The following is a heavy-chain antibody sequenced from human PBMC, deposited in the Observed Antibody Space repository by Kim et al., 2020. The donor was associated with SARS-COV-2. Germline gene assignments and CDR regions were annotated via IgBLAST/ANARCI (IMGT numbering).Heavy chain of an antibody. J-gene: IGHJ6*04. Sequence: YYADSVKGRFTISRDNAKNTLYLQMNSLRAEDTAVYYCAKDDLRGSGYYDWGKGTTVTVSS. V-gene: IGHV3-23*01. CDR3: AKDDLRGSGYYD. D-gene: IGHD3-10*01.